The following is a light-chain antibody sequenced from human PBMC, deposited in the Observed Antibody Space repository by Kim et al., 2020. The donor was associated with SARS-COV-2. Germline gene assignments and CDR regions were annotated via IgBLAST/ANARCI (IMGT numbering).Light chain of an antibody. CDR3: MQGTHWPFT. J-gene: IGKJ3*01. Sequence: PASISCRSRQSLGYSDGNTYLNWFHQRPGQSPRRLIYKVSNRDSGVPERFSGSGSGTDFTLQISRVEAEDVGVYYCMQGTHWPFTFGPGTKVDIK. CDR1: QSLGYSDGNTY. V-gene: IGKV2-30*01. CDR2: KVS.